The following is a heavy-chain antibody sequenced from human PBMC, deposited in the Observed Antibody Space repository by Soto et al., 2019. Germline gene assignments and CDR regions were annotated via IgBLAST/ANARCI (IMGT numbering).Heavy chain of an antibody. CDR3: AREPPPPGY. CDR2: ISAYNGNT. CDR1: GYTFASYA. J-gene: IGHJ4*02. Sequence: QVQLVQSGAEVKKPGASVKVSCKASGYTFASYAISWMRQAPGQGLEWMGWISAYNGNTNYAQQLQGRVTLTTDTATSTASIELRSLRSADTAGYYCAREPPPPGYRGQGTLVTLSS. V-gene: IGHV1-18*01.